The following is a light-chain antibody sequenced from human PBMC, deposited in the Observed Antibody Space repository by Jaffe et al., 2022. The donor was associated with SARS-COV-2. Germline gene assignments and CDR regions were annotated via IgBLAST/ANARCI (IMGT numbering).Light chain of an antibody. CDR1: QGISSY. CDR3: QHFNGYPLS. Sequence: DIQLTQSPSFLSASVGDRVTITCRASQGISSYLAWHQQKPGKAPKLLIYAASTLQSGVPSRFSGSGSGTEFTLTISSLQPEDFATYYCQHFNGYPLSFGGGTKVEIK. V-gene: IGKV1-9*01. J-gene: IGKJ4*01. CDR2: AAS.